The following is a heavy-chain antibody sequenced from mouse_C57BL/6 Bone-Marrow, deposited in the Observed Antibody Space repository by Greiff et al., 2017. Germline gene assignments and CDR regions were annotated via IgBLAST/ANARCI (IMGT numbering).Heavy chain of an antibody. CDR2: INPNNGGT. J-gene: IGHJ1*03. V-gene: IGHV1-18*01. Sequence: EVQLQQSGPELVKPGASVKIPCKASGYTFTDYNMDWVKQSHGKSLEWIGDINPNNGGTIYNQKFKGKATLTVDKSSSTAYMELRSLTSEDTAVYYCARGDYGSPYWYFDVWGTGTTVTVSS. D-gene: IGHD1-1*01. CDR3: ARGDYGSPYWYFDV. CDR1: GYTFTDYN.